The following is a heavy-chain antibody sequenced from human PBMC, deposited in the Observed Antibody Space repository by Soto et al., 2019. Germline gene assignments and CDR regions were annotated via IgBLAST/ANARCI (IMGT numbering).Heavy chain of an antibody. CDR2: IDPSDSYT. CDR3: ASATNIAARGFGY. D-gene: IGHD6-6*01. CDR1: GYSFTSYW. J-gene: IGHJ4*02. Sequence: LGESLKISCKGSGYSFTSYWISWVRQMPGKGLEWMGRIDPSDSYTNYSPSFQGHVTISADKSISTAYLQWSSLKASDTAMYYCASATNIAARGFGYWGQGTLVTVSS. V-gene: IGHV5-10-1*01.